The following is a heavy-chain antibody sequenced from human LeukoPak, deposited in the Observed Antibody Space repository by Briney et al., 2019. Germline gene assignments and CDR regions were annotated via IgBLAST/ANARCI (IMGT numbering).Heavy chain of an antibody. CDR2: IYTSGST. J-gene: IGHJ6*03. Sequence: SETLSLTCTVSGGSISSYYWSWIRQPPGKGLEWIGYIYTSGSTNYNPSLKSRVTISVDTSKNQFSLKLSSVTAADTAVYYCASLGRIAARPYYYYMDVWGKGTTVTVSS. V-gene: IGHV4-4*09. CDR1: GGSISSYY. CDR3: ASLGRIAARPYYYYMDV. D-gene: IGHD6-6*01.